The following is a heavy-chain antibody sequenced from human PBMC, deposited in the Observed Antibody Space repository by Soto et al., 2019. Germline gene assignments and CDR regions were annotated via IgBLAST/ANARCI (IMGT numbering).Heavy chain of an antibody. Sequence: GGSLSLSCAAPDFTFCAYGMDGAPGAPGKGLEGVAVIWYDGSNKYYADSVKGRFTISRDNSKNTLYLQMNSLRAEDTAVYYCAREGYYYDSSGYFYFDYWGQGTLVTVSS. CDR1: DFTFCAYG. CDR2: IWYDGSNK. V-gene: IGHV3-33*01. J-gene: IGHJ4*02. CDR3: AREGYYYDSSGYFYFDY. D-gene: IGHD3-22*01.